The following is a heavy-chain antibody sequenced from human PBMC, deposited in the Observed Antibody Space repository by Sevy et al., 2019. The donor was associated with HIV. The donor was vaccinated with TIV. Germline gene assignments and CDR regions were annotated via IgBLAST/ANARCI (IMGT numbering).Heavy chain of an antibody. V-gene: IGHV3-11*01. Sequence: GGSLRLSCAASGFTFSDYYMSWIRLAPGKGLEWISYISGSDSTIYYADSVKGRFTISRDNARNSLYLQMNSLRAEDTAVYYCARDHVKDGDLGDYYYYAFDVWGQGTTVTVSS. CDR3: ARDHVKDGDLGDYYYYAFDV. CDR1: GFTFSDYY. CDR2: ISGSDSTI. D-gene: IGHD4-17*01. J-gene: IGHJ6*02.